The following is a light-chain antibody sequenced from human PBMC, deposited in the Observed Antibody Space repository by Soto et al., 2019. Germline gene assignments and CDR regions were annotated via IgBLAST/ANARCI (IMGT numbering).Light chain of an antibody. CDR2: DAS. Sequence: EIVLTQSPGTLSLSPGEIDTLSCSASQSVSSSYLAWYQQKPGQAPRLLIYDASSTATGIPDRFSGSGSGTDFTLNISRLEPEDLALYYCQQYGCSSCYTVGEGTKLEIK. J-gene: IGKJ2*01. CDR1: QSVSSSY. CDR3: QQYGCSSCYT. V-gene: IGKV3-20*01.